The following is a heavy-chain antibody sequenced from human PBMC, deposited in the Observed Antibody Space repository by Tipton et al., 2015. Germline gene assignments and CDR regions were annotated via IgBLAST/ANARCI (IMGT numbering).Heavy chain of an antibody. CDR2: IYYNGNT. V-gene: IGHV4-39*01. CDR3: ARHPGIAVAGTATGYYYCGMDV. Sequence: TLSLTCTVSGGSISNGAYYWGWIRQTPGKGLEWIGTIYYNGNTHYSASLKSRVTISVDTSKNQFSLKVRSVTAADTAVYYCARHPGIAVAGTATGYYYCGMDVWGQGTTVTVSS. CDR1: GGSISNGAYY. J-gene: IGHJ6*02. D-gene: IGHD6-19*01.